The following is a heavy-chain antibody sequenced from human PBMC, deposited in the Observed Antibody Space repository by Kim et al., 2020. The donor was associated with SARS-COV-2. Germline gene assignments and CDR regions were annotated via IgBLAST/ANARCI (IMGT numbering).Heavy chain of an antibody. V-gene: IGHV1-18*01. Sequence: ASVKVSCKASGYTFTSYGISWVRQAPGHGLECLVWIRAYPCHTTSSHPLQGRVTMTTDTSPSTAYMELRSLRSDDTAVYYCARAPDSYVYYYYGMYVWGQGTTVTGSA. D-gene: IGHD5-18*01. J-gene: IGHJ6*01. CDR3: ARAPDSYVYYYYGMYV. CDR2: IRAYPCHT. CDR1: GYTFTSYG.